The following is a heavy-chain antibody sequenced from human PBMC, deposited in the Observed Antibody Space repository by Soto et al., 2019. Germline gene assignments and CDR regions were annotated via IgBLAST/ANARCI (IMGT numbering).Heavy chain of an antibody. CDR2: IWYDGSNK. J-gene: IGHJ6*02. CDR1: GFTFSYYA. V-gene: IGHV3-33*01. Sequence: GGSLRLSCAASGFTFSYYAMHWVRQAPGKGLEWVAVIWYDGSNKYYADSVKGRFTISRDNSKNTLYLQMNSLRAEDTAVYYCARDSYVMDVWGQGTPVTVSS. CDR3: ARDSYVMDV.